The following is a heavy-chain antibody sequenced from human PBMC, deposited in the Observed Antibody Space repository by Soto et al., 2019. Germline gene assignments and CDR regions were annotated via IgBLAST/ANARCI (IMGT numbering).Heavy chain of an antibody. D-gene: IGHD1-1*01. V-gene: IGHV1-69*01. Sequence: QVQLVQSGAEVKKSGSSVKISCKTAGGTFKRYAISWVRQAPGRGLEWMGAIIPMFGSPNYAQKFQGRLTITADESTNTVYMEMSSLRFDDTAVYYCAREGCHNDCLGRGHQFDPWGQGTLVTVSS. CDR2: IIPMFGSP. CDR3: AREGCHNDCLGRGHQFDP. CDR1: GGTFKRYA. J-gene: IGHJ5*02.